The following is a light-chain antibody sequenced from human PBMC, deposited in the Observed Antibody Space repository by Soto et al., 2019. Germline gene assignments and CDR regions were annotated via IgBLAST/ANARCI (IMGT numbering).Light chain of an antibody. CDR2: GAS. Sequence: EIVITQSPTNLSLSPSEPGKLSCKASQSISSNLAWYQQKPGQAPRLVIYGASTRATGIPARFSGSGSGTEFTLTISSLQSEDFAIYYCQQYNKWPRTFGQGTKVDIK. CDR1: QSISSN. J-gene: IGKJ1*01. V-gene: IGKV3-15*01. CDR3: QQYNKWPRT.